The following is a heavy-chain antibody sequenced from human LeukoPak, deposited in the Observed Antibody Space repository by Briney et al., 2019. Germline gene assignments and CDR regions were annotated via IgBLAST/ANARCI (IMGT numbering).Heavy chain of an antibody. CDR1: GYTFTSYA. J-gene: IGHJ5*02. D-gene: IGHD6-6*01. CDR3: ARRRGASTAARPARDLNWFDP. V-gene: IGHV7-4-1*02. CDR2: INTNTGNP. Sequence: ASVKVSCKASGYTFTSYAMNWVRQAPGQGLEWMGWINTNTGNPTYAQGFTGRFVFSLDTSVSTAYLQISSLKAEDTAAYYCARRRGASTAARPARDLNWFDPWGQGTLVTVSS.